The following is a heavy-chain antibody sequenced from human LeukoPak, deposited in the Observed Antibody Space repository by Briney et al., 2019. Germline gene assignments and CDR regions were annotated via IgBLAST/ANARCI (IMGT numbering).Heavy chain of an antibody. D-gene: IGHD1-7*01. CDR1: GFTFSNYA. CDR3: ARRKSLKGTFDY. CDR2: ISYDGNKK. Sequence: SGGSLRLSCVASGFTFSNYAMNWVRQAPGKGLEWVAVISYDGNKKYYADSVKGRFTISRDNSNNTLYLQMNSLRAEDTAVYYCARRKSLKGTFDYWGQGTLVTVSS. V-gene: IGHV3-30*04. J-gene: IGHJ4*02.